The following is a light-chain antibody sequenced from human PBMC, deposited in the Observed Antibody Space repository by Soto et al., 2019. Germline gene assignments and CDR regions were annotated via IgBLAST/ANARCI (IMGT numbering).Light chain of an antibody. CDR1: QSVSSSY. J-gene: IGKJ3*01. CDR2: GAS. CDR3: QQYGSSRGFT. Sequence: EIVLTQSPGTLSLSPGERATLSCRASQSVSSSYLAWYQQKPGQAPRLLIYGASGRATGIPDRLSGSGSGTDFTLTISRLEPEDSAVYYCQQYGSSRGFTFGPGTKVDIK. V-gene: IGKV3-20*01.